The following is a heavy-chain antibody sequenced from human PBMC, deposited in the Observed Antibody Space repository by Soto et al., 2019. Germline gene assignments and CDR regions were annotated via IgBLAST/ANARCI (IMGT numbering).Heavy chain of an antibody. CDR2: INHSGST. D-gene: IGHD3-10*01. V-gene: IGHV4-34*01. CDR1: GGSFSGYY. Sequence: QVQLQQWRAGLLKPSETLSLTCAVYGGSFSGYYWSWIRQPPGKGLEWIGEINHSGSTNYNPSLKSRVTISVDTSKNQFSLKLSAVTAADTAVYYCARGGDGSGSYYNTRWFDPWGQGTLVTVSS. CDR3: ARGGDGSGSYYNTRWFDP. J-gene: IGHJ5*02.